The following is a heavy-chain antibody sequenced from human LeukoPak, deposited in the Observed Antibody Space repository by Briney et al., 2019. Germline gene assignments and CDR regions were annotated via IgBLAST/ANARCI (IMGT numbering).Heavy chain of an antibody. D-gene: IGHD3-10*01. Sequence: GGSLGLSCAASGFTFRNYVIHWVRQAPGKGLEWVAVTSSDLNVKLYADSVKGRFTISRDNSRSTLYLQMNSLKPEDTAIYYCAREGYYGSGSPPSLYFDYWGQGTLVTVSS. V-gene: IGHV3-30-3*01. CDR3: AREGYYGSGSPPSLYFDY. CDR2: TSSDLNVK. CDR1: GFTFRNYV. J-gene: IGHJ4*02.